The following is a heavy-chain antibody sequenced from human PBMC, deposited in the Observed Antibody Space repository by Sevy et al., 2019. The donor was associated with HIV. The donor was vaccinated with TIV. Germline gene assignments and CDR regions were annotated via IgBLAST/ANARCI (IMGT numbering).Heavy chain of an antibody. J-gene: IGHJ5*02. D-gene: IGHD5-18*01. CDR3: AKDSGYSIGWYTRCDP. CDR2: ISKNGDYK. CDR1: GFSFRTNG. V-gene: IGHV3-30*18. Sequence: GESLKISCAGSGFSFRTNGMHWVRQAPGKGLDWVAVISKNGDYKSYADSVKGRFTISRDNSKNTLYLQMNSLRTEDTALYYCAKDSGYSIGWYTRCDPWGQGTLVTVSS.